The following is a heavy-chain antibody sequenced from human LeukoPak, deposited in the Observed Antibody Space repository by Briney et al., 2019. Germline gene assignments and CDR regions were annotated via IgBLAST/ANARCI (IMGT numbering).Heavy chain of an antibody. J-gene: IGHJ4*02. CDR2: ISYDGSNK. D-gene: IGHD4-17*01. CDR3: ASPTTTVTIVLGN. Sequence: GGSLRLSCAASGFTFGSYWMSWVRQAPGKGLEWVAFISYDGSNKYYADSVKGRFTISRDNSKNTLYLQMNSLRAEDTAVYYCASPTTTVTIVLGNWGQGTLVTVSS. CDR1: GFTFGSYW. V-gene: IGHV3-30-3*01.